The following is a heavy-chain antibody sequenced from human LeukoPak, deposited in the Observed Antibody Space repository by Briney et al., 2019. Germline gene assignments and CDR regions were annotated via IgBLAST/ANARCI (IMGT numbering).Heavy chain of an antibody. J-gene: IGHJ5*02. CDR2: INHSGST. D-gene: IGHD3-3*01. CDR1: GGSFSGYD. CDR3: ARGRRLFWSGYYLPTQFPSRNWFDP. V-gene: IGHV4-34*01. Sequence: SEPLSLTCAVYGGSFSGYDWSWIRQPPGKGLEWIGEINHSGSTNYNPSPRSRVTISVDTSKNQFSLKLSSVTAADTAVYYCARGRRLFWSGYYLPTQFPSRNWFDPWGQGTLVTVSS.